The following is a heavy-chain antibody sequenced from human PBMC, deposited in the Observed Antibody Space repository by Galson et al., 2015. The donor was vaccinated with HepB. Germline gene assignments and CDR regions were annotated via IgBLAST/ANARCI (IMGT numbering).Heavy chain of an antibody. J-gene: IGHJ4*02. D-gene: IGHD5-12*01. CDR2: IYYDGGNK. V-gene: IGHV3-33*01. Sequence: SLRLSCAASGLIFRNYGMHWVRQVPGKGLEWVAIIYYDGGNKYYADSVRGRFTISKENSNNTRYLQMNSRRPEDTAIYYCATSNPSVAIGEDWARGTLVTVSS. CDR3: ATSNPSVAIGED. CDR1: GLIFRNYG.